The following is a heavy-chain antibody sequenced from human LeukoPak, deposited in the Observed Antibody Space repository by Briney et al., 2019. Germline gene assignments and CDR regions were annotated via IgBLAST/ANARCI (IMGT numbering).Heavy chain of an antibody. Sequence: GGSLRLSCAASGYTFSSYGMHWVRQAPGKGLEWVAVIWYDGSNKYHADSVKGRFTISRDNSKNTLYLQMNSLRAEDTAVYYCARDLGRFLEWLQVWGQGTTVTVSS. V-gene: IGHV3-33*01. D-gene: IGHD3-3*01. CDR1: GYTFSSYG. CDR3: ARDLGRFLEWLQV. J-gene: IGHJ6*02. CDR2: IWYDGSNK.